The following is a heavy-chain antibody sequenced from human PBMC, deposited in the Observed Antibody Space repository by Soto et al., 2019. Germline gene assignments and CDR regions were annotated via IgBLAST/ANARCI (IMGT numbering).Heavy chain of an antibody. Sequence: SETLSLTCTVSGGSISSYYWSWIRQPPGKGLEWIGYIYYSGSTYYNPSLKSRVTISVDTSKNQFSLKLSSVTAADTAVYYCASYSGYAYYFDYWGQGTLVTVSS. V-gene: IGHV4-59*12. J-gene: IGHJ4*02. CDR1: GGSISSYY. CDR3: ASYSGYAYYFDY. D-gene: IGHD5-12*01. CDR2: IYYSGST.